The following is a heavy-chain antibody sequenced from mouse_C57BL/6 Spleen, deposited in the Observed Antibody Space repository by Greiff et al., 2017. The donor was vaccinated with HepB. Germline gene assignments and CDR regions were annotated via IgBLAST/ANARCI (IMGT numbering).Heavy chain of an antibody. CDR2: INPNNGGT. CDR1: GYTFTDYY. V-gene: IGHV1-26*01. CDR3: ARIGHTFYYFDY. J-gene: IGHJ2*01. D-gene: IGHD3-1*01. Sequence: VQLQQSGPELVKPGASVKISCKASGYTFTDYYMNWVKQSHGKSLEWIGDINPNNGGTSYNQKFKGKATLTVDKSSSTAYMELRSLTSEDSAVYYCARIGHTFYYFDYWGQGTTLTVSS.